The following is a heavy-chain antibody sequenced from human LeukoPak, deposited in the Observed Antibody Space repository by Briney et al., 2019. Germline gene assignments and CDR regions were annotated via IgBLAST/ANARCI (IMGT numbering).Heavy chain of an antibody. CDR1: GFTFSSYW. J-gene: IGHJ4*02. D-gene: IGHD4/OR15-4a*01. CDR2: IKQDGSEK. Sequence: GESLRLSCAPSGFTFSSYWMSWVRPPPGKGREWVANIKQDGSEKYYVDSVKGRFTISRDQAKNSLYLQMNSRRAQDPAVYYGARRAGAYSHPYDYWGQGTLVTVSS. V-gene: IGHV3-7*01. CDR3: ARRAGAYSHPYDY.